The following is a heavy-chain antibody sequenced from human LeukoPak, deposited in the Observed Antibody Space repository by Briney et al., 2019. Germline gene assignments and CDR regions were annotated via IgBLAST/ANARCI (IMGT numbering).Heavy chain of an antibody. CDR3: AKDSLAGYLRGYFDD. V-gene: IGHV3-30*18. Sequence: PGRSLRLSCPASGFXFSTYGMHWVRQAPGKGLEWVAVISYDGTNKYYTDSVKGRFTISRDNSKNTLYLQMNSLRPEDTAVYYCAKDSLAGYLRGYFDDWGQGTQVTVSS. CDR2: ISYDGTNK. J-gene: IGHJ4*02. D-gene: IGHD3-9*01. CDR1: GFXFSTYG.